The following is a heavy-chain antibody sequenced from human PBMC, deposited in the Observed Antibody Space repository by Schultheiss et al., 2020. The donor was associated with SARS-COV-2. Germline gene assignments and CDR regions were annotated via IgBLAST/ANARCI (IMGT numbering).Heavy chain of an antibody. Sequence: SETLSLTCAVSGGSISSSNWWCWVRQPPGKWLEWIGEIYHSGSTNYNPSLKSRVTISVNTSKNQFSLKLSSVAAADTAVYYWARYQLPSVEAFDIWGQGTMVTVSS. CDR2: IYHSGST. CDR3: ARYQLPSVEAFDI. CDR1: GGSISSSNW. J-gene: IGHJ3*02. V-gene: IGHV4-4*02. D-gene: IGHD2-2*01.